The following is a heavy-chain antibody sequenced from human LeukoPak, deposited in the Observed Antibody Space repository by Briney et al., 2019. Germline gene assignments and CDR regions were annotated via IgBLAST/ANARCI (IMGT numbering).Heavy chain of an antibody. J-gene: IGHJ4*02. CDR2: IKEDGSEK. CDR1: GLTFSNYW. D-gene: IGHD3-10*01. V-gene: IGHV3-7*04. Sequence: QAGGSLRLSCVASGLTFSNYWMSWVRQAPGKGLDWVANIKEDGSEKYYVDSVKGRFTISRDNAKNSLNLQMNSLRAEDTAVYYCARVGPLVRGFDYWGQGTPVTVSS. CDR3: ARVGPLVRGFDY.